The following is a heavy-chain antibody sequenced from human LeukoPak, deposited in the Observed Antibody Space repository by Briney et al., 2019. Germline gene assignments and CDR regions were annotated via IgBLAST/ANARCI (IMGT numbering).Heavy chain of an antibody. Sequence: PGGSLRLSCAASGSTFSSYSMNWVRQAPGKGLEWVSSISSSSSYIYYADSVKGRFTISRDNAKNSLYLQMNSLRAEDTAVYYCARDFVVVPAAISQWAYYYGMDVWGQGTTVTVSS. CDR1: GSTFSSYS. J-gene: IGHJ6*02. D-gene: IGHD2-2*02. CDR3: ARDFVVVPAAISQWAYYYGMDV. V-gene: IGHV3-21*01. CDR2: ISSSSSYI.